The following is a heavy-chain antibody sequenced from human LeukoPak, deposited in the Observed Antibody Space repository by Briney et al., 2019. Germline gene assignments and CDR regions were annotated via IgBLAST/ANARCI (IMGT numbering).Heavy chain of an antibody. D-gene: IGHD5-18*01. Sequence: SVKVSCKASGGTFSSYAISWARQAPGQGLEWMGGIIPIFGTANYAQKFQGRVTITADESTSTAYMELSSLRSEDTAVYYCAGATAMVTSFDYYYGMDVWGQGTTVTVSS. CDR2: IIPIFGTA. J-gene: IGHJ6*02. V-gene: IGHV1-69*13. CDR3: AGATAMVTSFDYYYGMDV. CDR1: GGTFSSYA.